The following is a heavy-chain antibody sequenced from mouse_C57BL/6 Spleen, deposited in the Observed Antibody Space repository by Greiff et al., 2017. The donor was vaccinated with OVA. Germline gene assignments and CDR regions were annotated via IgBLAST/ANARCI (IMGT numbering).Heavy chain of an antibody. V-gene: IGHV1-59*01. CDR3: AIDYGDY. D-gene: IGHD2-4*01. CDR1: GYTFTSYW. Sequence: QVQLKQPGAELVRPGPSVKLSCKASGYTFTSYWMHWVKQRPGQGLEWIGVIDPSDSYTNYNQKFKGKATLTVDTSSSTAYMQLSSLTSEDSAVYYCAIDYGDYWGQGTTLTVSS. CDR2: IDPSDSYT. J-gene: IGHJ2*01.